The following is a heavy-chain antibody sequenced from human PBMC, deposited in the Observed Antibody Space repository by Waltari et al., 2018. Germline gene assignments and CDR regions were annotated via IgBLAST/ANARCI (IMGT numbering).Heavy chain of an antibody. V-gene: IGHV4-39*07. CDR1: GGSISSSSDY. CDR3: ARDRLAAAGEFDY. CDR2: IYYSGGT. J-gene: IGHJ4*02. D-gene: IGHD6-13*01. Sequence: QVQLQESGPGLVKPSETLSLTCTVSGGSISSSSDYWGWSRQPPGKGLEWIGSIYYSGGTYYNPSLKSRVTISVDTSKNQFSLKLSSVTAADTAVYYCARDRLAAAGEFDYWGQGTLVTVSS.